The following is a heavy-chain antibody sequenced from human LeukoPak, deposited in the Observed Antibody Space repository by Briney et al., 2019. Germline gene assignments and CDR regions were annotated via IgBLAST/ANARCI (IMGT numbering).Heavy chain of an antibody. V-gene: IGHV3-30*18. CDR3: AKPGSGTTVTTD. D-gene: IGHD4-17*01. CDR1: GFTFSSFA. Sequence: GGSLRLSCAASGFTFSSFALHWVRQAPGKGLEWVAFISYDGSNKYYADSVKGRFTISRDNSKNTLFLQMNSLRAEDTAVYYCAKPGSGTTVTTDWGQGTLVTVSS. CDR2: ISYDGSNK. J-gene: IGHJ4*02.